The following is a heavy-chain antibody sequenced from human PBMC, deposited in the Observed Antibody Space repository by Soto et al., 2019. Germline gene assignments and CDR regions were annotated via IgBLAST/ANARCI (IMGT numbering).Heavy chain of an antibody. CDR2: INDSGISP. CDR3: AKGGSPYYPRFFDN. V-gene: IGHV3-23*01. CDR1: GFTFNTYA. D-gene: IGHD3-22*01. Sequence: GGSLRLSCAATGFTFNTYAMSWVRQAPGKGLEWVSGINDSGISPYYTDSVRGRFTISRDNSKNTLFLQMNSLRAEDTAVYYCAKGGSPYYPRFFDNWGQGTLVTVSS. J-gene: IGHJ4*02.